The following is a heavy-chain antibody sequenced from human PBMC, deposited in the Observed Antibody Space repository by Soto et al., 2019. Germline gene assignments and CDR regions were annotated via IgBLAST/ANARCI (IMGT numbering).Heavy chain of an antibody. CDR2: ISSSSSYI. CDR1: GFTFSSYS. D-gene: IGHD1-26*01. V-gene: IGHV3-21*01. Sequence: EVQLVESGGGLVKPGGSLRLSCAASGFTFSSYSMNWVRQAPGKGLEWVSSISSSSSYIYYADSVKGRFTISRDNAKNSLYLQMDSLRAEDTAVYYCARVVGATTGWFDPWGQGTLVTVSS. CDR3: ARVVGATTGWFDP. J-gene: IGHJ5*02.